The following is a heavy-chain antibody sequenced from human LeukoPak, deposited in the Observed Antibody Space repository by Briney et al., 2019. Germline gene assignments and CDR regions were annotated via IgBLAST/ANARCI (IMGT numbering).Heavy chain of an antibody. CDR2: IYYSGST. J-gene: IGHJ4*02. CDR3: ARAGAYCGGDCYGGIDY. Sequence: SETLSLTCTVSGGSISSGGYYWSWIRQPPGKGLEWIGYIYYSGSTNYNPSLKSRVTISVDTSKNQFSLKLSSVTAADTAVYYCARAGAYCGGDCYGGIDYWGQGTLVTVSS. D-gene: IGHD2-21*02. CDR1: GGSISSGGYY. V-gene: IGHV4-61*08.